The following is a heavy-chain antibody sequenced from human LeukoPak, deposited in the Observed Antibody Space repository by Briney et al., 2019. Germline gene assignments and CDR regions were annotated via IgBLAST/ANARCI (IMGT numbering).Heavy chain of an antibody. CDR3: ARAEYYDSSGPDAFDI. Sequence: PGGSLRLSCAASGFTFDDYGMRWVRQAPGKGLEWVSGINWNGGSTGYADSVKGRFTISRDNAKNSLYLQMNSLRAEDTALYYCARAEYYDSSGPDAFDIWGQGTMVTVSS. J-gene: IGHJ3*02. CDR2: INWNGGST. V-gene: IGHV3-20*04. D-gene: IGHD3-22*01. CDR1: GFTFDDYG.